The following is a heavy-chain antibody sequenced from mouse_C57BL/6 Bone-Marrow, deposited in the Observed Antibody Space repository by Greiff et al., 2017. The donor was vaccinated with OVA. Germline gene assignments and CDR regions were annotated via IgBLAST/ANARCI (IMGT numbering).Heavy chain of an antibody. V-gene: IGHV5-9*01. J-gene: IGHJ3*01. CDR3: ARRAY. CDR2: ISGGGGNT. Sequence: EVQLVESGGGLVKPGGSLKLSCAASGFTFSSYTMSWVRQTPEKRLEWVATISGGGGNTYYPDSVKGRFTISRDNAKNTLYLQMGSLRSEDSALYYCARRAYWGQGTLVTVSA. CDR1: GFTFSSYT.